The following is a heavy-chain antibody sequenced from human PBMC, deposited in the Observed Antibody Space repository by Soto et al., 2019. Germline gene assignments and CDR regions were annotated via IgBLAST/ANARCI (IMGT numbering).Heavy chain of an antibody. CDR1: GYTFTSYD. J-gene: IGHJ6*03. CDR2: MNPNSGNT. CDR3: ARAPPLGGRTRYYYYYYMDV. Sequence: ASVKVSCKASGYTFTSYDINWVRQATGQGLEWMGWMNPNSGNTGYAQKFQGRVTMTRNTSISTDYMELRSVRSEDTAVYYCARAPPLGGRTRYYYYYYMDVWGKGTTVTVSS. V-gene: IGHV1-8*01. D-gene: IGHD3-16*01.